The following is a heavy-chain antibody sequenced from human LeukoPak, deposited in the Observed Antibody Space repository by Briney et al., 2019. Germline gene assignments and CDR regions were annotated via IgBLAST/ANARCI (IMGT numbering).Heavy chain of an antibody. J-gene: IGHJ4*02. CDR1: GGSMSSYY. D-gene: IGHD5-24*01. V-gene: IGHV4-59*08. CDR3: ARGARAGYNLEPFDY. CDR2: IYYSGST. Sequence: PSETLSLTCTVSGGSMSSYYWSWIRQPPGKGLEWIGYIYYSGSTKYNPSLKSRVTISVDTSKNQFSLKLSSVTAADTAVYCCARGARAGYNLEPFDYWGQGTLVTVSS.